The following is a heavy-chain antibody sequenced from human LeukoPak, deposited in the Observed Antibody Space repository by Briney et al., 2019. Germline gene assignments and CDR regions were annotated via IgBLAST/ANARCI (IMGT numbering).Heavy chain of an antibody. Sequence: PGGSLRLSCAASGFTFSTYAMHWVRQAPGKGLEWAADISYDGSNRYFADSVKGRFTISRDNSKNTLDLQMNSLRAEDTAVYYCARGPSARFFGVAKGAFDIWGQGTMVTVSS. CDR1: GFTFSTYA. V-gene: IGHV3-30*01. CDR2: ISYDGSNR. CDR3: ARGPSARFFGVAKGAFDI. J-gene: IGHJ3*02. D-gene: IGHD3-3*01.